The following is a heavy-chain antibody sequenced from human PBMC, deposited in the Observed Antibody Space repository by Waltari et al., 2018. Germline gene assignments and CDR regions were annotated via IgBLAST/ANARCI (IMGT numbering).Heavy chain of an antibody. Sequence: EEQLVESGGGLVQPGGSLRLSCAASGFTFSSFWMNWVRQAPGKGPLWVSRISTDARDTTYADSVKGRFTISRDNARNTLYLQMNRLRAEDTAVYFCARVSRRTYRSPVPGRHYYYGMDVWGQGTTVTVSS. D-gene: IGHD1-1*01. CDR1: GFTFSSFW. J-gene: IGHJ6*02. CDR2: ISTDARDT. CDR3: ARVSRRTYRSPVPGRHYYYGMDV. V-gene: IGHV3-74*03.